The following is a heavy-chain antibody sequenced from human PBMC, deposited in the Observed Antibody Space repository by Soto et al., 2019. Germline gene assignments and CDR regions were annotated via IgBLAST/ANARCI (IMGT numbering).Heavy chain of an antibody. Sequence: GASVKVSCKASGGTFSSYAISWVRQAPGQGLEWMGGIILIFGTANYAQKFQGRVTITADKSTSTAYMELSSLRSEDTAVYYCARDSQQWLRLPSGAFDIWGQGTMVTVSS. CDR3: ARDSQQWLRLPSGAFDI. CDR2: IILIFGTA. J-gene: IGHJ3*02. CDR1: GGTFSSYA. D-gene: IGHD5-12*01. V-gene: IGHV1-69*06.